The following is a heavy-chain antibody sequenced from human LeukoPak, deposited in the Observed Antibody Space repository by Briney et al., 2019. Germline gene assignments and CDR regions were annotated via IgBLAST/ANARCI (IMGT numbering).Heavy chain of an antibody. CDR3: ARGGGSYVGVDY. CDR2: INAGNGNT. J-gene: IGHJ4*02. Sequence: ASVKVSCKASGYTFTSYAMHWVRQAPGQRLEWMGWINAGNGNTKYSQKFQGRVTITRDTSASTAYMELSSLRSEDTAVYYCARGGGSYVGVDYWGQGTLVTVSS. CDR1: GYTFTSYA. D-gene: IGHD1-26*01. V-gene: IGHV1-3*01.